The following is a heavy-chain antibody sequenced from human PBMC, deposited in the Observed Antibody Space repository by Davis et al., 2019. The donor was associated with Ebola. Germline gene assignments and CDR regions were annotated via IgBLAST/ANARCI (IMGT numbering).Heavy chain of an antibody. CDR3: AREGGRYYDSSGYVFDI. J-gene: IGHJ3*02. CDR1: GYRFPSYY. CDR2: INPITGGT. D-gene: IGHD3-22*01. Sequence: ASVKVSCKASGYRFPSYYIHWVRQAPGQGLEWMGIINPITGGTSYAQNFQVRVNMTRDTSTSTVYMELSSLRSEDTAVYYCAREGGRYYDSSGYVFDIWGQGTMVKVST. V-gene: IGHV1-46*01.